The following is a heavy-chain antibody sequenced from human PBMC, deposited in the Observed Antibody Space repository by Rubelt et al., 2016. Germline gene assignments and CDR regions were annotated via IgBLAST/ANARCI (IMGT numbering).Heavy chain of an antibody. CDR3: ARDTAMADYYYYGMDV. D-gene: IGHD5-18*01. CDR1: GFTFSSYS. J-gene: IGHJ6*02. Sequence: EVQLVESGGGLVKPGGSLRLSCAASGFTFSSYSMNWVRQAPGKGLEWVSSISSSSSYIYYADSVKGRFTISRDNAKNSLYLQMSSLRAEDTAVYYCARDTAMADYYYYGMDVWGQGTTVTVSS. CDR2: ISSSSSYI. V-gene: IGHV3-21*01.